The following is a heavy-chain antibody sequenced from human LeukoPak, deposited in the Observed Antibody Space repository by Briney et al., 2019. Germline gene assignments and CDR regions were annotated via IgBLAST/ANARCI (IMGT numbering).Heavy chain of an antibody. J-gene: IGHJ4*02. V-gene: IGHV3-23*01. CDR3: ARDSSHYLGSSDY. CDR2: ISESGDVT. D-gene: IGHD6-6*01. CDR1: GFPFSSYW. Sequence: GGSLRLSCVASGFPFSSYWMTWVRQAPGKGLEWVSVISESGDVTHYAGSMKGRFTISRDNTKNTLNLQMNGLRDEDTAIYYCARDSSHYLGSSDYWGQGALVTVSS.